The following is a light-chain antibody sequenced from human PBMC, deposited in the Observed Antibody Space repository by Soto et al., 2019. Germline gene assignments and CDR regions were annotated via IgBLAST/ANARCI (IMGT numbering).Light chain of an antibody. CDR2: AVT. V-gene: IGLV2-11*02. J-gene: IGLJ1*01. CDR1: SSDVGGYND. Sequence: QSVLTQPRSVSGSPGQSVTISCTGTSSDVGGYNDVSWFQQHQGKAPKLMIYAVTERPSGVPDRFSGSKSGNTASLTISGLQAEDEADYYCCSYAGTFTYVFGTGTKLTVL. CDR3: CSYAGTFTYV.